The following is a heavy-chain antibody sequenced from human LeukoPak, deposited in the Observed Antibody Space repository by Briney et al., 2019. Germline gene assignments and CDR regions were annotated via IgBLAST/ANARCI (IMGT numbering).Heavy chain of an antibody. V-gene: IGHV4-59*01. J-gene: IGHJ4*02. CDR2: IYYSGST. D-gene: IGHD3-10*01. Sequence: PSETLSLTCTVSGGSISSYYWSWIRQPPGKGLEWIGYIYYSGSTNYNPSLKSRVTISVDTSKNQFSLKLSSVTAADTAVYYCARAFYGSGSYYQHIFYFDYWGQGTLVTVSS. CDR1: GGSISSYY. CDR3: ARAFYGSGSYYQHIFYFDY.